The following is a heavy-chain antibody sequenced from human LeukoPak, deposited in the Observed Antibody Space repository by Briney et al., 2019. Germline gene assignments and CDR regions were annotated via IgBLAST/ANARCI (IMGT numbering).Heavy chain of an antibody. CDR2: IYYSGST. V-gene: IGHV4-39*01. Sequence: SETLSLTCTVSGGSISSSSYYWGWIRQPPGKGLEWIGSIYYSGSTYYNPSLKSRVTISVYTSKNQFSLKLSSVTAADTAVYYCSLSNRGSYRPFDYWGQGTLVTVSS. D-gene: IGHD3-16*02. CDR3: SLSNRGSYRPFDY. CDR1: GGSISSSSYY. J-gene: IGHJ4*02.